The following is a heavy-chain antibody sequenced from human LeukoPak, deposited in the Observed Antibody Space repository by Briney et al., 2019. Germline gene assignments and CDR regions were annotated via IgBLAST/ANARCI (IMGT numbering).Heavy chain of an antibody. Sequence: SETLSLTCAVYGGSFSGYYWSWIRQPPGKGLEWIGEINHSGSTNYNASLKSRVTVSVDSSKNQFSLRLSSVTAADTAVYYCARQPSGTAAFDIWGQGTVVTVSS. CDR1: GGSFSGYY. V-gene: IGHV4-34*01. CDR2: INHSGST. J-gene: IGHJ3*02. CDR3: ARQPSGTAAFDI. D-gene: IGHD1-14*01.